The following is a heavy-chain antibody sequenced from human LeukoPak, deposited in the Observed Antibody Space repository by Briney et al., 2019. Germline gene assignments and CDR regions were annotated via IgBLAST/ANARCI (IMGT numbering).Heavy chain of an antibody. V-gene: IGHV4-39*02. D-gene: IGHD6-19*01. Sequence: SETLSLTCTVSGGSISSSSYYWGWIRQPPGKGLEWIGSIYYSGSTYYNPSLKSRVTISVDTSKNQFSLQLNSVTPEDTVVYYCARDTSLPARISVAGFDYWGQGTLVTVSS. CDR1: GGSISSSSYY. CDR2: IYYSGST. CDR3: ARDTSLPARISVAGFDY. J-gene: IGHJ4*02.